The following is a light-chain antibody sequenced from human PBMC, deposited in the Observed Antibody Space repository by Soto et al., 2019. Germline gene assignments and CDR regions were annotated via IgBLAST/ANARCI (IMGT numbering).Light chain of an antibody. V-gene: IGLV4-69*01. Sequence: QPVLTQSPSASASLGASVKLTCTLSSGHSTYAIAWHQQQPEKGPRYLMKLNSDGTHYKGDGIPDRFSGSSSGAERYLTISSLQSEDEADYCCQTWATGIQVFGGGTKVTVL. CDR3: QTWATGIQV. J-gene: IGLJ3*02. CDR1: SGHSTYA. CDR2: LNSDGTH.